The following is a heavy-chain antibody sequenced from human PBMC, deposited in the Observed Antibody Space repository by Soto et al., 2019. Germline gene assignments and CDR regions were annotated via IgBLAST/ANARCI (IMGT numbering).Heavy chain of an antibody. J-gene: IGHJ5*02. D-gene: IGHD3-22*01. Sequence: SETLSLTCAVYGGSFSGYYWSWIRQPPGKGLEWIGEINHSGSTNYNPSLKSRVTISVDTSKNQFSLKLSSVTAADTAVYYCARGVNSSGPYNWFDPWGQGTLVTVSS. V-gene: IGHV4-34*01. CDR1: GGSFSGYY. CDR2: INHSGST. CDR3: ARGVNSSGPYNWFDP.